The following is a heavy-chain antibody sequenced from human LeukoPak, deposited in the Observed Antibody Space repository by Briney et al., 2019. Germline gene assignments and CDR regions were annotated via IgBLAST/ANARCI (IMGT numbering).Heavy chain of an antibody. D-gene: IGHD1-26*01. CDR1: GGSISSYY. CDR2: IHYTGST. J-gene: IGHJ4*02. V-gene: IGHV4-59*01. CDR3: ARSAAGIVGAADY. Sequence: PSETLSLTCTASGGSISSYYWSWLRQPPGKELEYIGYIHYTGSTNYNPSLKSRVTISVDTSKNQFSLKVSSVTAADTAIYYCARSAAGIVGAADYWGQGTLVTVSS.